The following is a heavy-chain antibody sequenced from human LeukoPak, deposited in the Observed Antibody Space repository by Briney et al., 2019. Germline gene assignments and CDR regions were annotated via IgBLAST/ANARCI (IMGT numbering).Heavy chain of an antibody. Sequence: GGFLRPSCAASGFTSSSLWMSWVRQAPRKGLEWVANINEGGSADNYAASVRGRFTISRDNAKNSLHLQMNNLRADDTAVYYCAGDWEHSRDYWGQGTLVTVSS. CDR2: INEGGSAD. J-gene: IGHJ4*02. CDR3: AGDWEHSRDY. V-gene: IGHV3-7*01. D-gene: IGHD3-22*01. CDR1: GFTSSSLW.